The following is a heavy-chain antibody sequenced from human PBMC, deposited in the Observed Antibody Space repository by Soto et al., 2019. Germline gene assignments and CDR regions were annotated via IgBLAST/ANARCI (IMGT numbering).Heavy chain of an antibody. CDR2: IYYSGST. D-gene: IGHD6-6*01. Sequence: QLQLQESGPGLVKPSETLSLTCTVSGGSISSSSYYWGWIRQPPGKGLEWIGSIYYSGSTYYNPSLKRRVPIPVDHSRNHFSLRLTSVTAADTAVYYWARGGPVEAARAYYYYGMDVWGQGTTVTVSS. CDR3: ARGGPVEAARAYYYYGMDV. J-gene: IGHJ6*02. CDR1: GGSISSSSYY. V-gene: IGHV4-39*02.